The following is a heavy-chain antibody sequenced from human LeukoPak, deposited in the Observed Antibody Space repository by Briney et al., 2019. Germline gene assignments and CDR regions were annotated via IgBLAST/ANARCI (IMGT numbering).Heavy chain of an antibody. CDR3: ARGPPWDYDYVWGILNWFDP. J-gene: IGHJ5*02. CDR2: MNPNSGNT. CDR1: GCTFTSYG. Sequence: ASVKVSCKASGCTFTSYGISWVRQAPGQGLEWMGWMNPNSGNTGYAQKFQGRVTMTRNTSISTAYMELSSLRSEDTTVYYCARGPPWDYDYVWGILNWFDPWGQGTLVTVSS. D-gene: IGHD3-16*01. V-gene: IGHV1-8*02.